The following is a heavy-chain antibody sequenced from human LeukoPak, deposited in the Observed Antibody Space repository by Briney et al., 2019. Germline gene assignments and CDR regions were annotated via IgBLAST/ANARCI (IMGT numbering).Heavy chain of an antibody. CDR2: INSDGSTT. CDR1: GFTFSIYW. D-gene: IGHD7-27*01. CDR3: ARGKLGPYYFDY. J-gene: IGHJ4*02. V-gene: IGHV3-74*01. Sequence: GGSLRLSCAASGFTFSIYWMHWVRQAPGNGLVWVSRINSDGSTTTYADSVKGRFTISRDNAKNTLYLQMNSLRAEDTAVYYCARGKLGPYYFDYWGQGTLVTVSS.